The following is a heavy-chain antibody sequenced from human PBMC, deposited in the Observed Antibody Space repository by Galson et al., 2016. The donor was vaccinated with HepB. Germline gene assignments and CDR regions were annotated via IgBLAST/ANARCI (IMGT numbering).Heavy chain of an antibody. CDR3: ARGRWIMDV. V-gene: IGHV3-33*01. CDR1: GFTFSTFG. J-gene: IGHJ6*02. Sequence: SPRLSCAASGFTFSTFGMHWVRQAPGKGLEWVALIYYDGSNKYYADSVKGRFTISRDNSYNTLYLQMNSLRAEDTAVYYCARGRWIMDVWGQGTTVTVSS. D-gene: IGHD5-12*01. CDR2: IYYDGSNK.